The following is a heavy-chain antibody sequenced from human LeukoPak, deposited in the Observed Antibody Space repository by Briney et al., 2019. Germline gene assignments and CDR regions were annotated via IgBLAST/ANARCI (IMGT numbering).Heavy chain of an antibody. CDR3: ARDQAYCGGDCYGMDV. Sequence: SETLSLTCTVSGGSISSYYWSWIRQPAGKGLEWIGRIYTSGSTNHNPSLKSRVTMSVDTSKNQFSLKLSSVTAADTAVYYCARDQAYCGGDCYGMDVWGQGTTVTVSS. J-gene: IGHJ6*02. V-gene: IGHV4-4*07. D-gene: IGHD2-21*01. CDR2: IYTSGST. CDR1: GGSISSYY.